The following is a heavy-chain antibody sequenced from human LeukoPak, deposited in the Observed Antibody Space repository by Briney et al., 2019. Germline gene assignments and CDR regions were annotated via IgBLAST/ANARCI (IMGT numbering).Heavy chain of an antibody. D-gene: IGHD6-19*01. CDR1: GFPFSNYG. CDR2: IRYDGINK. Sequence: GGSLRLSCAASGFPFSNYGMHWVRQAPGKGLEWVAFIRYDGINKHYPDSVKGRFTISRDNSENTLYLQMNSLRAEDTAVYFCAKARILTAVAGTGAFDIWGQGTMVTVST. V-gene: IGHV3-30*02. J-gene: IGHJ3*02. CDR3: AKARILTAVAGTGAFDI.